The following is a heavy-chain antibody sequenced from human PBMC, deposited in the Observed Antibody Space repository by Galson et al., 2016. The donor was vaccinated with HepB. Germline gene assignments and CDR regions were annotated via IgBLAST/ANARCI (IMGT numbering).Heavy chain of an antibody. Sequence: SVKVSCKASGYTFTRYAIHWVRQAPGQGLEWMGWINGGDGNTKYSQKFQGRVIITRDTPAATAYLDLSSLRSEDTAVYYCARVHDNGYYGLEYWGQGTLVTVSS. D-gene: IGHD3-10*01. CDR2: INGGDGNT. CDR3: ARVHDNGYYGLEY. CDR1: GYTFTRYA. V-gene: IGHV1-3*01. J-gene: IGHJ4*02.